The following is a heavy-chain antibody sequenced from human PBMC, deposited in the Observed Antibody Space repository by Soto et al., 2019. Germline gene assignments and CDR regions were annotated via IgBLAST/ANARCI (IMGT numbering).Heavy chain of an antibody. J-gene: IGHJ4*02. Sequence: QVQLVESGGGVVQPGRSLRLSCAASGFTFSSYGMHWVRQAPGKGLEWVAVISYDGSNKYYADSVKGRFTISRDNSKNPLYLQMSSLRAEDTAVYYCAKDPGDYGDFFDYWGQGTLVTVS. V-gene: IGHV3-30*18. CDR2: ISYDGSNK. D-gene: IGHD4-17*01. CDR1: GFTFSSYG. CDR3: AKDPGDYGDFFDY.